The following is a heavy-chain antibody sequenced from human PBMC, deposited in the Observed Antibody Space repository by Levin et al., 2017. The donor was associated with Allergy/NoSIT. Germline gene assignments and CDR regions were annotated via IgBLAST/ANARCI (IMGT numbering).Heavy chain of an antibody. Sequence: HSGGSLRLSCAASGFTFSSYAINWVRQAPGKGLEWVSTISGSGGDTYYADSVKGRFTISRDNSKNTLYLQMNSLRAEDTAIYYCAKGNWNDDASDYWGQGTLVTVSS. CDR3: AKGNWNDDASDY. CDR2: ISGSGGDT. D-gene: IGHD1-20*01. J-gene: IGHJ4*02. V-gene: IGHV3-23*01. CDR1: GFTFSSYA.